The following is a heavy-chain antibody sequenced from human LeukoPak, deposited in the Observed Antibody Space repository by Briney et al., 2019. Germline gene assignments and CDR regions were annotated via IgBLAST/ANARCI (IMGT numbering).Heavy chain of an antibody. V-gene: IGHV3-74*01. CDR1: GFTFSTYW. Sequence: GGSLRLSCVASGFTFSTYWMHWVRQAPGKGLEWVSRLDRDGTTTSYADSVYGRFTISRDNSKNTLYLQMNSLRAEDTAVYYCADDSSGYSDYWGQGTLVTVSS. CDR2: LDRDGTTT. CDR3: ADDSSGYSDY. D-gene: IGHD3-22*01. J-gene: IGHJ4*02.